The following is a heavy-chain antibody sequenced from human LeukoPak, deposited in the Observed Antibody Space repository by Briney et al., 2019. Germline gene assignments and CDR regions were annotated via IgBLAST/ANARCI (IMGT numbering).Heavy chain of an antibody. V-gene: IGHV3-53*01. D-gene: IGHD2-2*01. CDR3: AKFVDDVVVVPAAYFDC. Sequence: GGSLRLSCAASGFTVSSNYMSWVRQAPGKGLEWVSIIFSGGTTYYADSVKGRFTISRDNSKNTLFLQMNSLRAEDTAVYYCAKFVDDVVVVPAAYFDCWGQGTLVTVSS. CDR2: IFSGGTT. J-gene: IGHJ4*02. CDR1: GFTVSSNY.